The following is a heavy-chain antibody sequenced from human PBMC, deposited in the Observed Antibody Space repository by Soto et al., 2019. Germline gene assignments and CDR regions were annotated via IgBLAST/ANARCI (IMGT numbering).Heavy chain of an antibody. V-gene: IGHV2-5*02. CDR3: AHRRPWSSNWNSGWFDP. D-gene: IGHD1-20*01. CDR1: GFSLTPSGVG. Sequence: QITLKESGPTLVKPTETLTLTCTFSGFSLTPSGVGVGWIRQTPGKALEWLAVIYWDDDKRYSPSLNTRLTIIKDTSGSQVVLIMTNMDPVDTGTYFCAHRRPWSSNWNSGWFDPWGQGTLVSVSS. J-gene: IGHJ5*02. CDR2: IYWDDDK.